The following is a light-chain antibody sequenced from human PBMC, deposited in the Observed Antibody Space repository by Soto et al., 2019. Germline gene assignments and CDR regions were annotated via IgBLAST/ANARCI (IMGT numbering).Light chain of an antibody. CDR1: QRISSSY. CDR3: QQYDISPRT. V-gene: IGKV3-20*01. CDR2: GAS. J-gene: IGKJ1*01. Sequence: EIVLTQSPGTLSLSPGERATLSCRASQRISSSYLAWYQQKRGQAPRLLIYGASSRATGIPDRFSGSGSGTDFTLTISRLEPEDFAVYYCQQYDISPRTFGQGTKVEIK.